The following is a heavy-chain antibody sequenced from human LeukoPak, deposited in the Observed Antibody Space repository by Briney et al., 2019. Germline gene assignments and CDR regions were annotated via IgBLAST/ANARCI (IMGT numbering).Heavy chain of an antibody. CDR2: IYTSGST. CDR1: GGSISSYY. D-gene: IGHD6-13*01. J-gene: IGHJ4*02. CDR3: ARDSLDPSSPFFDY. V-gene: IGHV4-4*08. Sequence: SETLSLTCTVSGGSISSYYWSWIRQPPGKGLEWIGRIYTSGSTNYNPSLKSRVTISVDTSKNQFSLKLSSVTAADTAVYYCARDSLDPSSPFFDYWGQGTLVTVSS.